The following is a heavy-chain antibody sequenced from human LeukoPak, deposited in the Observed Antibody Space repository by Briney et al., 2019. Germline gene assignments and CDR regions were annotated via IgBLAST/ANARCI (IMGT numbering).Heavy chain of an antibody. D-gene: IGHD3-3*01. Sequence: GGSLRLSCAASGFTFSSYAMSWVRQAPGKGLEWVSAISGSVGSTYYADSVKGRFTISRDNSKNTLYLQMNSLRAEDTAVYYCAKDPEYYDFWSGYPYFDYWGQGTLVTVSS. CDR2: ISGSVGST. CDR1: GFTFSSYA. CDR3: AKDPEYYDFWSGYPYFDY. J-gene: IGHJ4*02. V-gene: IGHV3-23*01.